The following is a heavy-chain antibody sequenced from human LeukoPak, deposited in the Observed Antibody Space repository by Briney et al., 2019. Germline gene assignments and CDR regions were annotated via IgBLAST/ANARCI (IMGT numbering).Heavy chain of an antibody. D-gene: IGHD3-10*01. CDR1: GYTFTGYY. V-gene: IGHV1-2*02. CDR3: ARIPWFGESFDY. J-gene: IGHJ4*02. CDR2: INPNSGGT. Sequence: ASVKVSCKASGYTFTGYYMHWVRQAPGQGLEWMGWINPNSGGTNYAQKFQGRVTMTRDTSISTAYMELSRLRSDDTAVYYCARIPWFGESFDYWGQGTLVTVSS.